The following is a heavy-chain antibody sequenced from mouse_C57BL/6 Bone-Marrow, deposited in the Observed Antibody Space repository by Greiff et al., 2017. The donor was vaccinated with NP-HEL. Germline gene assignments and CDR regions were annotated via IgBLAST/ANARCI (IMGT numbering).Heavy chain of an antibody. CDR1: GYTFTTYP. V-gene: IGHV1-47*01. D-gene: IGHD1-1*02. Sequence: VQLQQSGAELVKPGASVKMSCKASGYTFTTYPIEWMKQNHGKSLEWIGNFHPYNDDTKYNEKFKGKATLTVEKSSSTVYLELNRLTSDDSAVYNCARGGLWHWYFDVWGTGTTVTVSS. CDR2: FHPYNDDT. CDR3: ARGGLWHWYFDV. J-gene: IGHJ1*03.